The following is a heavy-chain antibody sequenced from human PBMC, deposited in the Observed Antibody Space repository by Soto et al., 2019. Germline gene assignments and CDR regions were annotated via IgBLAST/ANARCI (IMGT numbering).Heavy chain of an antibody. V-gene: IGHV5-51*01. Sequence: GESLKISCKGSGDIFTNSWIGWVRQMLGKGLEWMGIIYPGDSDTRYSPSFQGQVTISADKSITTAYLQWSSLTASDTAMYYCARLQAAMPAAAGMDVWGQAPAVTVSS. CDR3: ARLQAAMPAAAGMDV. CDR1: GDIFTNSW. D-gene: IGHD2-2*01. CDR2: IYPGDSDT. J-gene: IGHJ6*02.